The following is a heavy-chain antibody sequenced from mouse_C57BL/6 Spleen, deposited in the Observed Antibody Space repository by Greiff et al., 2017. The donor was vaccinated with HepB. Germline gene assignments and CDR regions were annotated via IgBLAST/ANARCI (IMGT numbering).Heavy chain of an antibody. CDR2: IYPGSGST. CDR1: GYTFTSYW. V-gene: IGHV1-55*01. CDR3: VATVVATSDYFDY. J-gene: IGHJ2*01. D-gene: IGHD1-1*01. Sequence: VQLQQPGAELVKPGASVKMSCKASGYTFTSYWITWVKQRPGQGLEWIGDIYPGSGSTNYNEKFKSKATLTVDTSSSTAYMQLSSLTSEDSAVYYCVATVVATSDYFDYWGQGTTLTVSS.